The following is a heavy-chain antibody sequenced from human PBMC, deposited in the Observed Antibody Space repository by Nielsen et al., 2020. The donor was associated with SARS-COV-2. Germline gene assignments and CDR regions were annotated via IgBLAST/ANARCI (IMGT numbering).Heavy chain of an antibody. CDR1: GGSFSGYY. V-gene: IGHV4-34*01. J-gene: IGHJ6*03. CDR3: ARCGMGPATHYYYMDV. D-gene: IGHD2-15*01. Sequence: SETLSLTCAVYGGSFSGYYWSWIRQPPGKGLEWIGEINHSGSTNYNPSLKSRVTISVDTSKNQFSLKLSSVTAADTAVYYCARCGMGPATHYYYMDVWGKGTTVTVSS. CDR2: INHSGST.